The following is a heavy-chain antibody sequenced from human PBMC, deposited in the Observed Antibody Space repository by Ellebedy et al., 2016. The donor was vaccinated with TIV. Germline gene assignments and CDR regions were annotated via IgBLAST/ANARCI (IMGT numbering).Heavy chain of an antibody. V-gene: IGHV4-59*01. CDR1: DGSFNSYY. D-gene: IGHD5-24*01. CDR3: ARAVEMATSDAYHI. J-gene: IGHJ3*02. CDR2: IYHNGAT. Sequence: SETLSLTCTVSDGSFNSYYWSWIRQPPGKGLEWIGYIYHNGATNYNPSLKSRVTISLETSKNQFSVRLTSVTTADTAVYYCARAVEMATSDAYHIWGQGTMVTVSS.